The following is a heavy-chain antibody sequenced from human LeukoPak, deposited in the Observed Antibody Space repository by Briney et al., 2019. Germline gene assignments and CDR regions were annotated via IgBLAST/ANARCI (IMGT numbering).Heavy chain of an antibody. V-gene: IGHV3-30*02. CDR2: IRYDGTNK. Sequence: GGSLRLSCAASGFTFSSYGIHWVRQAPGKGLEWVAFIRYDGTNKYYADSVKGRLTISRDNSKNTLYLQMNSLRAEDTAVYYCAKERKTYFYDTSGYPIDYWGQGTLVTVSS. D-gene: IGHD3-22*01. CDR3: AKERKTYFYDTSGYPIDY. J-gene: IGHJ4*02. CDR1: GFTFSSYG.